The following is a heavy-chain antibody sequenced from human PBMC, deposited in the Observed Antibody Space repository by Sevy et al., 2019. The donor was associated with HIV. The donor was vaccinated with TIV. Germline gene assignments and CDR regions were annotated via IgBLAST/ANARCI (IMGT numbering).Heavy chain of an antibody. CDR1: GGTFSSYA. D-gene: IGHD3-10*01. J-gene: IGHJ5*01. Sequence: ASVKVSCKASGGTFSSYAISWVRQAPGQGLEWMGGIIPIFGTANYAQKFQGRVTITADESTSTAYMELSSLRSEDTAVYYCAGRYGSGSSHWFDSWGQGTLVTVSS. CDR2: IIPIFGTA. V-gene: IGHV1-69*13. CDR3: AGRYGSGSSHWFDS.